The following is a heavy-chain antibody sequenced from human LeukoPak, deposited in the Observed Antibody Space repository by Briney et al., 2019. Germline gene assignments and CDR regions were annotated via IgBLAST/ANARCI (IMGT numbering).Heavy chain of an antibody. CDR1: GYSISSGYY. CDR3: ATSRTAWGYYYMDV. J-gene: IGHJ6*03. Sequence: PSETLSLTCTVSGYSISSGYYWGWIRQPPGKGLEWIGSIYHSGSTYYNPSLKSRVSISLDTSKNQFSLKLSSVTAADTAVYYCATSRTAWGYYYMDVWGEGTTVTVSS. D-gene: IGHD7-27*01. V-gene: IGHV4-38-2*02. CDR2: IYHSGST.